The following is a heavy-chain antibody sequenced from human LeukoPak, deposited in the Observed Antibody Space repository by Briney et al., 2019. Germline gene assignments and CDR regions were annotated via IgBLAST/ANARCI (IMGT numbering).Heavy chain of an antibody. CDR2: ISAYNGNT. V-gene: IGHV1-18*01. J-gene: IGHJ5*02. CDR1: GYTFTSYG. Sequence: ASVKVSCKASGYTFTSYGISWVRQAPGQGLEWMGWISAYNGNTNYAQKLQGRVTMTTDTSTSTAYMELRSLRSDDTAVYYCAREIEYCTKGVCFPWFDPWGQGTLVTVSS. D-gene: IGHD2-8*01. CDR3: AREIEYCTKGVCFPWFDP.